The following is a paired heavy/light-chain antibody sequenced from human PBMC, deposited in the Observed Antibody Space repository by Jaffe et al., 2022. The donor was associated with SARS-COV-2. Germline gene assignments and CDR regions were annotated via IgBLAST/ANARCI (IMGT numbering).Light chain of an antibody. CDR3: SSYAGSKNFWV. CDR2: EVT. V-gene: IGLV2-8*01. Sequence: QSALTQPPSASGSPGQSVTISCTGTSSDVGGYNYVSWFQQHPGKAPKLMIYEVTKRPSGVPDRFSGSKSGSTASLTVSGLQAEDEADYYCSSYAGSKNFWVFGGGTKLTVL. CDR1: SSDVGGYNY. J-gene: IGLJ3*02.
Heavy chain of an antibody. J-gene: IGHJ4*02. CDR1: GFTFSSYA. CDR2: ISHNGVIT. D-gene: IGHD3-22*01. CDR3: AKDPRYYDGSGYGY. Sequence: EVQLLESGGGLVQPGGSLRLSCAASGFTFSSYAMSWVRQAPGKGLEWVSAISHNGVITYYADSVKGQFTISRDNSKNTLYLQMHSLRAEDTAVYYCAKDPRYYDGSGYGYWGQGTLVTVSS. V-gene: IGHV3-23*01.